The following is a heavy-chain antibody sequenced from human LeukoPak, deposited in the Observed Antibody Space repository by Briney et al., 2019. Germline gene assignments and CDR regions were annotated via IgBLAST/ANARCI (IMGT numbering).Heavy chain of an antibody. Sequence: GRPLRLSCAASRFTFSTYAMHWVRHAPGKGLEWVAGISHDGTNQYQADSVKGRFTISRDNSKNTLYLQMNSLRVDDTAIYYCARDRVGVASMGAFQLWGQGTLVTVSS. CDR2: ISHDGTNQ. V-gene: IGHV3-30*04. D-gene: IGHD6-19*01. J-gene: IGHJ1*01. CDR1: RFTFSTYA. CDR3: ARDRVGVASMGAFQL.